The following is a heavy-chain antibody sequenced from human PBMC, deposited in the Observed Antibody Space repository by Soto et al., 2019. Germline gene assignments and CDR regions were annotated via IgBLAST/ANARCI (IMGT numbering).Heavy chain of an antibody. V-gene: IGHV3-11*05. CDR1: GFTFSEYY. J-gene: IGHJ6*02. D-gene: IGHD3-10*01. Sequence: QVQLVESGGGLVKPGGSLRLSCAASGFTFSEYYMSWIRQAPGKGLEWVSYISSSSSYTNYADSVKGRFTISRDNAKNSLYLQMNSLRAEDTAVYYCARDGTVVVRGVKGGMDVWGQGTTVTVSS. CDR2: ISSSSSYT. CDR3: ARDGTVVVRGVKGGMDV.